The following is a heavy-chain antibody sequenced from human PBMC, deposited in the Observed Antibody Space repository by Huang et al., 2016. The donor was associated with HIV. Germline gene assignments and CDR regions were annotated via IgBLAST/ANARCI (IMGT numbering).Heavy chain of an antibody. CDR1: GYIFTKYG. Sequence: QVELVQSGAEVKRPGASVRVSCKAAGYIFTKYGINWVRQAPGQGLEWMGWIIAYKGNTNYAEKCQGRVTLTRDTSATTAYMELRDVTSADTAVYYCARDHWYPLQNWFDLWGQGTLVTVSS. CDR3: ARDHWYPLQNWFDL. CDR2: IIAYKGNT. J-gene: IGHJ5*01. V-gene: IGHV1-18*01. D-gene: IGHD1-1*01.